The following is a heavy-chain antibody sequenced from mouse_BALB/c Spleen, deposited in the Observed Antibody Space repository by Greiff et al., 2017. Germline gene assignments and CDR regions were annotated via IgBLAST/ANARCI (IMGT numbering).Heavy chain of an antibody. CDR3: ARDRKLLIDY. V-gene: IGHV5-6-3*01. Sequence: EVMLVESGGGLVQPGGSLKLSCAASGFTFSSYGMSWVRQTPDKRLELVATINSNGGSTYYPDSVKGRFTISRDNAKNTLYLQMSSLKSEDTAMYYCARDRKLLIDYWGQGTTLTVSS. CDR1: GFTFSSYG. D-gene: IGHD1-1*01. J-gene: IGHJ2*01. CDR2: INSNGGST.